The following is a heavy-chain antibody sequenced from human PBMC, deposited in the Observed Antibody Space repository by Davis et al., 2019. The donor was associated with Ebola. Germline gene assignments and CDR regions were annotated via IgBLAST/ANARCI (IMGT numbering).Heavy chain of an antibody. V-gene: IGHV4-34*01. CDR3: ARGSDGGNSADS. Sequence: MPSETLSLTCTVSGGSISSYYWSWIRQPPGKGLEWIGEINHSGSTNYNPSPKSRVTISVDTSKNQFSLKLSSVTAADTAVYYCARGSDGGNSADSWGQGTLVTVSS. CDR2: INHSGST. J-gene: IGHJ5*01. CDR1: GGSISSYY. D-gene: IGHD4-23*01.